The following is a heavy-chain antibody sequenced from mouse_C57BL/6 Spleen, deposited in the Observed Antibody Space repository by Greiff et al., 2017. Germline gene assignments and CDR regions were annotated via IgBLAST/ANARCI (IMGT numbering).Heavy chain of an antibody. V-gene: IGHV14-4*01. CDR1: GFNIKDDY. Sequence: VQLQQSGAELVRPGASVKLSCTASGFNIKDDYMHWVKQRPEQGLEWIGWIDPENGDTEYASKFQGKATITADTSSNTAYLQLSSLTSEDTAVYYCTTWGNYDVWGTGTTVTVSS. CDR2: IDPENGDT. J-gene: IGHJ1*03. CDR3: TTWGNYDV.